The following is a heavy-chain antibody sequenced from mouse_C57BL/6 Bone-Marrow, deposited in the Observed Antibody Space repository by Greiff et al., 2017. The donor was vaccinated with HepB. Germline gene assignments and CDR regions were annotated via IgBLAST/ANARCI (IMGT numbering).Heavy chain of an antibody. J-gene: IGHJ3*01. D-gene: IGHD1-1*01. CDR1: GYTFTSYG. Sequence: QVQLKESGAELARPGASVKLSCKASGYTFTSYGLSWVKQRPGQGLEWIGEIYPRSGNTYYNEKFKGKATLTADKSSSTAYMELRSLTSEDSAVYYCARRIDKHYDSSSSFAYWGQGTLVTVSA. CDR2: IYPRSGNT. V-gene: IGHV1-81*01. CDR3: ARRIDKHYDSSSSFAY.